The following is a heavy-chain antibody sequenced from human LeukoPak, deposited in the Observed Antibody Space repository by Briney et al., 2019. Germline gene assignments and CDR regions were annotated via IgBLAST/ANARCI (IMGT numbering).Heavy chain of an antibody. D-gene: IGHD2-2*02. J-gene: IGHJ6*03. CDR2: ISAYNGNT. Sequence: ASVKVSCKASGYTFTSYGMSWVRQAPGQGLEWMGWISAYNGNTNYAQKLQGRVTMTTDTSTSTAYMELRSLRSDDTAVYYCARDTYIVVVPAAIPSWYYYMDVWGKGTTVTVSS. V-gene: IGHV1-18*01. CDR1: GYTFTSYG. CDR3: ARDTYIVVVPAAIPSWYYYMDV.